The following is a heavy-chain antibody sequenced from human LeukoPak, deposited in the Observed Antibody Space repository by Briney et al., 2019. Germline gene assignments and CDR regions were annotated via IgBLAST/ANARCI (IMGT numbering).Heavy chain of an antibody. Sequence: SETLSLTCTVSGGSISGYYWAWIRQPPGKVLEWIGYIHYGGNTNYNPSLKSRVTMSVDTSKNQFSLKLTSVTAADTAVYYCTKIANGGLSDYWGQGTLVTVSS. CDR3: TKIANGGLSDY. V-gene: IGHV4-59*01. J-gene: IGHJ4*02. D-gene: IGHD2-8*01. CDR1: GGSISGYY. CDR2: IHYGGNT.